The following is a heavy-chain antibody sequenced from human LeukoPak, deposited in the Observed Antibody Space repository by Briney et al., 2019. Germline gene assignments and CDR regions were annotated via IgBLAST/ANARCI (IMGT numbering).Heavy chain of an antibody. Sequence: GGSLRLSCAASGFTFSSYTMNWVRQAPGKGLEWVSSISGSSNYIYYADSLKGRFTISRDNSKNTLYLQMNSLRAEDTAVYYCARDSTTWTTRLSYFDYWGQGTLVTVSS. CDR1: GFTFSSYT. J-gene: IGHJ4*02. CDR3: ARDSTTWTTRLSYFDY. CDR2: ISGSSNYI. V-gene: IGHV3-21*01. D-gene: IGHD3/OR15-3a*01.